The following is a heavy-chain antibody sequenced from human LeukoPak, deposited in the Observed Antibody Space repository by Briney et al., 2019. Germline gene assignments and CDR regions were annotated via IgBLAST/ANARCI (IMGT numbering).Heavy chain of an antibody. D-gene: IGHD5-24*01. CDR3: ARVRGRWLQSGYFDY. CDR2: IKQDGSEK. V-gene: IGHV3-7*01. J-gene: IGHJ4*02. CDR1: GFTFSSYW. Sequence: GGSLRLSCAASGFTFSSYWMSWVRQAPGKGLEWVANIKQDGSEKYYVDFVKGRFTISRDNAKNSLYLQMDSLRAEDTAVYYCARVRGRWLQSGYFDYWGQGTLVTVSS.